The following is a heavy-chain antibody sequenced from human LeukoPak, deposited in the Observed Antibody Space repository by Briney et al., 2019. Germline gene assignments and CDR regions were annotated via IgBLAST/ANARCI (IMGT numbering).Heavy chain of an antibody. CDR2: IYHSGTA. V-gene: IGHV4-38-2*02. CDR3: AREGQWLH. Sequence: SETLSLTCTVSHYSITSGYYWGWIRQPPGKGLEWIGCIYHSGTAYYNSSLKSRVTISVDTSKNQFALNLPSVTAADTAVYYCAREGQWLHWGQGTLVTVSS. CDR1: HYSITSGYY. D-gene: IGHD6-19*01. J-gene: IGHJ4*02.